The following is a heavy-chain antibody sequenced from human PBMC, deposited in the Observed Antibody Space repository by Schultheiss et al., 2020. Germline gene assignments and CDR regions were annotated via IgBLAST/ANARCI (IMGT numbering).Heavy chain of an antibody. D-gene: IGHD6-19*01. CDR3: ARSTVIAMAGYYFDY. Sequence: GSLRLSCTVSGGSISNYYWSWIRQPPGKGLEWIGYIHYSGSTNYNPSLKSRVTISVDTSKNQFSLKLSSVTAADTAMYYCARSTVIAMAGYYFDYWGQGTLVTVSS. CDR1: GGSISNYY. CDR2: IHYSGST. V-gene: IGHV4-59*01. J-gene: IGHJ4*02.